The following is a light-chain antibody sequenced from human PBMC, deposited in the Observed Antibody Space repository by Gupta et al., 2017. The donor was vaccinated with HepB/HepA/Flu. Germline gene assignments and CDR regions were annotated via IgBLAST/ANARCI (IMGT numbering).Light chain of an antibody. V-gene: IGLV2-8*01. CDR3: SSYGGNSDVV. CDR1: DSDVGGYDY. CDR2: QVS. J-gene: IGLJ2*01. Sequence: HSALTQPPSASGSPGQSITISCTGSDSDVGGYDYVSWYQQHPGKAPKLIIFQVSKRPAGVPDRFSGSKSGSTASLTVSGVQAEDEADYYCSSYGGNSDVVFGGGTKLTVL.